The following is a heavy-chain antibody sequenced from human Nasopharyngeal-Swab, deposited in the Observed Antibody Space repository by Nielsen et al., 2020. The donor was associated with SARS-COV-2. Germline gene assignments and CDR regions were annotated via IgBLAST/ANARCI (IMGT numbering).Heavy chain of an antibody. V-gene: IGHV3-33*03. CDR3: ARVGAVAGDSDY. Sequence: GESLKISCAASGFTFSSYGMHWVRQAPGKGLEWVAVIWYDGSNKYYADSVKGRFTISRDNAKNSLSLQMNSLRAEDTAVHYCARVGAVAGDSDYWGQGTLVTVSS. J-gene: IGHJ4*02. CDR2: IWYDGSNK. D-gene: IGHD6-19*01. CDR1: GFTFSSYG.